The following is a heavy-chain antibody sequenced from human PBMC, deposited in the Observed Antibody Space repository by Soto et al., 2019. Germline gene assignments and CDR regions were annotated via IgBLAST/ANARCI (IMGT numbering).Heavy chain of an antibody. CDR2: ISSSGSTI. CDR1: GFTFSPYS. V-gene: IGHV3-48*02. J-gene: IGHJ6*02. D-gene: IGHD1-26*01. Sequence: EVQLVESGGGLVQPGGSLRLSCAASGFTFSPYSMNWVRQAPGKGLEWVSYISSSGSTIYYADSVKGRFTLSRDTAKSSLYLQMNSLRDEDTAVYYCTRQGGGSWAYGMDVWGQGTTVTVSS. CDR3: TRQGGGSWAYGMDV.